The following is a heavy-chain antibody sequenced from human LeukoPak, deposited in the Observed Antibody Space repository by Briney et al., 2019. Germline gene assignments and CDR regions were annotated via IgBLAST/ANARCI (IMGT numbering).Heavy chain of an antibody. J-gene: IGHJ4*02. Sequence: GGSLRLSCAASGFTFASYAMSWVRQAPGKGLEGVSSISGSGCTTYYADSVRGRFTISRDKSQSTLYLQMNSLRADDTAVYYCAKGRLTTVISYLFDCWGQGTLVTVSS. CDR1: GFTFASYA. V-gene: IGHV3-23*01. CDR3: AKGRLTTVISYLFDC. CDR2: ISGSGCTT. D-gene: IGHD4-17*01.